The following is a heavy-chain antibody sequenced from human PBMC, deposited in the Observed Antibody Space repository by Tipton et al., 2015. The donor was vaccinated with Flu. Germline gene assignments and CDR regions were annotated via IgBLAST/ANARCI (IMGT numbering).Heavy chain of an antibody. CDR2: IRSKAYGGTT. J-gene: IGHJ4*02. V-gene: IGHV3-49*04. CDR1: GFTFGDYA. D-gene: IGHD4-17*01. CDR3: TRAPLYPGTTVIDY. Sequence: SLRLSCTASGFTFGDYAMSWVRQAPGKGLEWVGFIRSKAYGGTTEYAASVKGRFTISRDDSKSIAYLQMNSLKTEDTAVYYCTRAPLYPGTTVIDYWGQGTLVTVSS.